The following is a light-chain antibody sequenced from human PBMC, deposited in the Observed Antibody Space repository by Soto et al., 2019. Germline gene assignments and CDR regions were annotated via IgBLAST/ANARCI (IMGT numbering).Light chain of an antibody. CDR3: QQYYDLPIT. V-gene: IGKV1-33*01. J-gene: IGKJ5*01. Sequence: DIQMTQTQSSLSAYVGDRVTITCHASQDIDKYLNWYQQKPGKATKLLIDDESNLETGVPSRFSGSGSGKHFTFTIASLQPEDTAIYYCQQYYDLPITFGQGRRLEIK. CDR1: QDIDKY. CDR2: DES.